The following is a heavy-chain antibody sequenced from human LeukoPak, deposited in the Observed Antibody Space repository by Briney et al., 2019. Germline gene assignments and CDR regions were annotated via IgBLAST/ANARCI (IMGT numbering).Heavy chain of an antibody. J-gene: IGHJ4*02. CDR1: GGSISSYY. CDR2: IFYSGST. D-gene: IGHD1-26*01. V-gene: IGHV4-59*08. CDR3: ARQPYMLGAYYFDY. Sequence: SETLSLTCTVSGGSISSYYWSWIRQPPGKGLEWIGYIFYSGSTNYNPSLKSRVTLSVDTSKNQSSLKLGSVTAADTAVYYCARQPYMLGAYYFDYWGQGTLVTVSS.